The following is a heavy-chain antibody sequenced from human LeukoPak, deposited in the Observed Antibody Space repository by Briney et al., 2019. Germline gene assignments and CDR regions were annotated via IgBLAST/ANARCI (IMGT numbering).Heavy chain of an antibody. CDR2: IIAIFGTA. J-gene: IGHJ6*03. CDR1: GGTFSSYA. CDR3: AYGSGSYAAKNYYYYYYMDV. D-gene: IGHD3-10*01. Sequence: SVKVSCKASGGTFSSYAIIWVRQAPGQGLEWMGGIIAIFGTANYAQKFQGRVTITADESTSTAYMELSSLRSEDTAVYYCAYGSGSYAAKNYYYYYYMDVWGKGTTVTISS. V-gene: IGHV1-69*13.